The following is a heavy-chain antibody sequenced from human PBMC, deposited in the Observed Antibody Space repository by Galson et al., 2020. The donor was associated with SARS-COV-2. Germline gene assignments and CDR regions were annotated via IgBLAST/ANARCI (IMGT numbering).Heavy chain of an antibody. CDR1: GFTFSNAW. D-gene: IGHD3-22*01. Sequence: GESLKISCTASGFTFSNAWMSWVRQAPGKGLEWVGLIRTKTDRETTDYAAPVKGRFTISRDDSKNTLYLQMYSLKTEDTAVYYCTTDPGGVSGLDYWGQGTLVTVSS. J-gene: IGHJ4*02. V-gene: IGHV3-15*01. CDR3: TTDPGGVSGLDY. CDR2: IRTKTDRETT.